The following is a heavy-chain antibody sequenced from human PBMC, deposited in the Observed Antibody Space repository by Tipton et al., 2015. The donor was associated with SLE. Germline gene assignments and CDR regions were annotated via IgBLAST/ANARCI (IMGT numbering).Heavy chain of an antibody. CDR1: GYSFINYW. V-gene: IGHV5-51*03. CDR3: ASVDLYYGSGSRGPD. J-gene: IGHJ4*02. Sequence: QLVQSGAEVKKPGESLKISCKGSGYSFINYWIGWVRQKPGKGLEWMGIIYPGASDTRYSPSFQGQVTISADKSISTAYLQWSSLKASDTGMYYCASVDLYYGSGSRGPDWGQGTLVTVSS. D-gene: IGHD3-10*01. CDR2: IYPGASDT.